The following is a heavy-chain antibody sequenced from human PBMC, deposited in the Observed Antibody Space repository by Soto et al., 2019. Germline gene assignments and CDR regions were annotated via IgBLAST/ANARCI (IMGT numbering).Heavy chain of an antibody. Sequence: GGSLRLSXAASGFTFSGSAMHWVRQASGKGLEWVGRIRSKANSYATAYAASVKGRFTISRDDSKNTAYLQMNSLKTEDTAVYYCFYYGSGSYSKGDYWGQGTLVTVSS. CDR3: FYYGSGSYSKGDY. J-gene: IGHJ4*02. D-gene: IGHD3-10*01. V-gene: IGHV3-73*01. CDR2: IRSKANSYAT. CDR1: GFTFSGSA.